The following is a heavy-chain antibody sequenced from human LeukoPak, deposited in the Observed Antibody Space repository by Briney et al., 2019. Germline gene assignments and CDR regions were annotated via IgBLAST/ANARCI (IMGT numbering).Heavy chain of an antibody. D-gene: IGHD4-17*01. Sequence: GGSLRLSCAASGFTFSSYAMSWVRQAPGKGLGWVSAISGNGGSTYYADSVKGRFTISRDNSKNTLYMQMNSLRAEDTAVYYCAKRTTVTTNLDYWGQGTLVTVSS. V-gene: IGHV3-23*01. CDR2: ISGNGGST. J-gene: IGHJ4*02. CDR3: AKRTTVTTNLDY. CDR1: GFTFSSYA.